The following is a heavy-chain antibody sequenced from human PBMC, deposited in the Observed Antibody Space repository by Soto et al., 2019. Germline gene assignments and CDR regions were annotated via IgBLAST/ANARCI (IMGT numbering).Heavy chain of an antibody. CDR2: ISHTGTA. CDR1: GGSISDNDYY. D-gene: IGHD3-22*01. CDR3: ARLAYDANGFNVYGDDAFDL. V-gene: IGHV4-39*01. Sequence: PSETLSLTCTVSGGSISDNDYYWSWIRQPPGKGLEWIGTISHTGTAYYNPSLESRVAVSVGTSENQFSLNLSSVTAADTAVYYCARLAYDANGFNVYGDDAFDLPGQRTMVTVSS. J-gene: IGHJ3*01.